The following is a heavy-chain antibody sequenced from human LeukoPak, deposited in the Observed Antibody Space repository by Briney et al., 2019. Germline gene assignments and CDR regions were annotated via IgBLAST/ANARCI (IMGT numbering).Heavy chain of an antibody. Sequence: PGGSLRLSCAASGFTFSSYGMHWVRQAPGKGLEWVAVISYDGSNKYYADSVKGRFTISRDNSKNTLYLQMNSLRAEDTAVYYCAKPLRVGDYALGMNYWGQGTLVTVSS. CDR2: ISYDGSNK. V-gene: IGHV3-30*18. CDR3: AKPLRVGDYALGMNY. CDR1: GFTFSSYG. J-gene: IGHJ4*02. D-gene: IGHD4-17*01.